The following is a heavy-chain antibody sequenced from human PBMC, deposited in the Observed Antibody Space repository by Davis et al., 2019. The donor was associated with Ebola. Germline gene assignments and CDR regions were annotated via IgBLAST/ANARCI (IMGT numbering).Heavy chain of an antibody. CDR2: ISSDSDYI. CDR3: ARESDYGRHFDF. J-gene: IGHJ4*02. Sequence: GESLKISCAASGFTFSTYSMSWVRQAPGKGLEWVSSISSDSDYIYYADSVKGRFTVSRDNSKNTLYLQMNSLRVDDTAVYYCARESDYGRHFDFWGQGTLVTVSS. CDR1: GFTFSTYS. D-gene: IGHD4-17*01. V-gene: IGHV3-21*04.